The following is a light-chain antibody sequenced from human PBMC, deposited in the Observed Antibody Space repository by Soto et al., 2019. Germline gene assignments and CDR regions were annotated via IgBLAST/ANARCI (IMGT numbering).Light chain of an antibody. Sequence: DIQMTQSPSSLSASVGDRVTITCRASRGISNYLAWYQQKPGKVPKLLIYAASTLQSGVPSRFSGSGSGTDFTLTISSLEPEDFAVYYCQQRSNWPRTFGQGTKVDIK. V-gene: IGKV1-27*01. CDR1: RGISNY. J-gene: IGKJ1*01. CDR3: QQRSNWPRT. CDR2: AAS.